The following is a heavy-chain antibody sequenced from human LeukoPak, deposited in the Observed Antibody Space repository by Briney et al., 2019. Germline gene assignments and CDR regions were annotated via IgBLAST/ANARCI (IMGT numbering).Heavy chain of an antibody. J-gene: IGHJ4*02. V-gene: IGHV3-23*01. D-gene: IGHD2-2*03. CDR1: GFTFSSYD. Sequence: GGSLRLSCAASGFTFSSYDMHWVRQATGKGLEWVSGIGGSGTRTYYADSVKGRFTISRDNSKNTLYLQMNSLRDEDTAVYYCAKDSHWILFDDWGQGTLVTVSS. CDR2: IGGSGTRT. CDR3: AKDSHWILFDD.